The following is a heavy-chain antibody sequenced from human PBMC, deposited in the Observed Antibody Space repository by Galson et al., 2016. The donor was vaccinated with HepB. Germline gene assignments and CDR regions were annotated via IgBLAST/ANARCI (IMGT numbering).Heavy chain of an antibody. CDR2: INDSGST. J-gene: IGHJ6*03. CDR3: ARVWRCVYFYYMDI. CDR1: GGSFSGYS. D-gene: IGHD5-24*01. Sequence: SETLSLTCAVSGGSFSGYSWAWIRQPPGKGLEWIGEINDSGSTKYNSSLESRVSIALDTSETQFSLKVTSVSAADTAVYFCARVWRCVYFYYMDIWGKGTTVTVSS. V-gene: IGHV4-34*01.